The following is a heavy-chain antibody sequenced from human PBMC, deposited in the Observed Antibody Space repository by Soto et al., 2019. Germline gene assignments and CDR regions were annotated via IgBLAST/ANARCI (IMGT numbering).Heavy chain of an antibody. V-gene: IGHV4-59*01. Sequence: PSETLSLTCTVSGGSISSYYWSWIRQPPGKGLEWIGYIYYSGSTNYNPSLKSRVTISVDTSKNQFSLKLSSVTAADTAVYYCASDTFETDTIFDYWGQGTLVTVSS. CDR3: ASDTFETDTIFDY. D-gene: IGHD3-3*02. J-gene: IGHJ4*02. CDR2: IYYSGST. CDR1: GGSISSYY.